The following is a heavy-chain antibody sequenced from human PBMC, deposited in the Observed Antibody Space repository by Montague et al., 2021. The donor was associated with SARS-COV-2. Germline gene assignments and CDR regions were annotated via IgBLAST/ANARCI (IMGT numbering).Heavy chain of an antibody. CDR1: GGSISSSSYY. D-gene: IGHD3-3*01. J-gene: IGHJ6*02. Sequence: SETLSLTCTVSGGSISSSSYYWSWIRQPPGKGLEWIGYTYYSGSTNYNPSLKSRVTISVDTSKNQFSLKLSSVTAADTAVYYCARDRRFLEWPGLYYYYGMDVWGQGTTVTVSS. V-gene: IGHV4-61*01. CDR3: ARDRRFLEWPGLYYYYGMDV. CDR2: TYYSGST.